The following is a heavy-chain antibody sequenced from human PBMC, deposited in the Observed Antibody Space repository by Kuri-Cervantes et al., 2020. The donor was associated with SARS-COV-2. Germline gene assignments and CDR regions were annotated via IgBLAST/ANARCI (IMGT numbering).Heavy chain of an antibody. D-gene: IGHD3-10*01. J-gene: IGHJ4*02. Sequence: SETLSLTCTVSGDSISSYYWSWIRQPPGKGLEWIGYIYYSGSTNYNPSLKSRVTISVDTSKNQFSLKLSSVTAADTAVYYCARLGFGELFLVGLDYWGQGTLVTVSS. CDR1: GDSISSYY. CDR2: IYYSGST. V-gene: IGHV4-59*08. CDR3: ARLGFGELFLVGLDY.